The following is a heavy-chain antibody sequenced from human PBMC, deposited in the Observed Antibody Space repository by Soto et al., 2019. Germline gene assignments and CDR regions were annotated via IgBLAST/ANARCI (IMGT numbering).Heavy chain of an antibody. CDR3: ARPGVIAATGSEAFDM. D-gene: IGHD6-13*01. CDR1: GFRFSSYG. CDR2: ISYDGSKK. V-gene: IGHV3-30*03. J-gene: IGHJ3*02. Sequence: QLVDSGGGVVQPGTSLRLSCAASGFRFSSYGIHWVRQAPGKRLEWVAVISYDGSKKQYIDSVKGRFTISRDDSKNTVYLEMSSLRAEDTALYYCARPGVIAATGSEAFDMWGQGTLVTVSS.